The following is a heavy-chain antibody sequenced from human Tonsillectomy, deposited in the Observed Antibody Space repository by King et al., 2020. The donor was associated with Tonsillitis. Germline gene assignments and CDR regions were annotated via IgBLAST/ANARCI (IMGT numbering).Heavy chain of an antibody. Sequence: VQLVESGGGVVQPGRSLRLSCTASGFTFSNYCMHWVRQAPGKGLEWVAVISYDGSNKYYADSVKGRFTISRDNSKNTLYLQMNSLRAEDTAVYYCAKDVKNQLLQFEMDVWGQGTTVTVSS. CDR3: AKDVKNQLLQFEMDV. D-gene: IGHD2-2*01. CDR1: GFTFSNYC. J-gene: IGHJ6*02. CDR2: ISYDGSNK. V-gene: IGHV3-30*18.